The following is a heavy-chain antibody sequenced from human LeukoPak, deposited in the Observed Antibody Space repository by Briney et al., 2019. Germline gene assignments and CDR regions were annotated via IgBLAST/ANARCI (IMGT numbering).Heavy chain of an antibody. CDR3: ARDHSSSWYDP. D-gene: IGHD6-13*01. CDR2: MNPNSGNT. V-gene: IGHV1-8*01. CDR1: GYTFTSYD. Sequence: ASVKVSCKASGYTFTSYDINWVRQATGQGLEWMGWMNPNSGNTGYVQKFQGRVTMTRNTSISTAYMELSSLRSEDTAVYYCARDHSSSWYDPWGQGTLVTVSS. J-gene: IGHJ5*02.